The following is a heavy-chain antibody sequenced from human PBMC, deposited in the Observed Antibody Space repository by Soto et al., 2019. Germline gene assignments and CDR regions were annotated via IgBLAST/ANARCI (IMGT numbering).Heavy chain of an antibody. CDR2: IWYDGSNK. V-gene: IGHV3-33*01. D-gene: IGHD3-10*01. CDR1: GFTFSSYG. J-gene: IGHJ6*02. Sequence: QVQLVESGGGVVQPGRSLRLSCAASGFTFSSYGMHWVRQAPGKGLEWVAVIWYDGSNKYYADSVKGRFTISRDNSKNTLYLQVNSLRAEDKAGYYCARDVGVWGVITYYSGIDVWGQGTTVTVS. CDR3: ARDVGVWGVITYYSGIDV.